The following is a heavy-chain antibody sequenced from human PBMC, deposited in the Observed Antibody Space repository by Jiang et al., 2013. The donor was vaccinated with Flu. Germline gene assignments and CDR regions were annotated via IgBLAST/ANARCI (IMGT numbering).Heavy chain of an antibody. Sequence: VQLVESGGGLVKPGGSLRLSCAASGFTFSNAWMTWIRQAPGKGLEWVGRIKRNIDGGTTDYAAPVQGRFLISRDDSKDTLYLQMNSLKTDDTAVYYCTTGFGRNGEPYWGQGTPGHRLL. CDR1: GFTFSNAW. J-gene: IGHJ4*02. CDR2: IKRNIDGGTT. CDR3: TTGFGRNGEPY. V-gene: IGHV3-15*01. D-gene: IGHD2-15*01.